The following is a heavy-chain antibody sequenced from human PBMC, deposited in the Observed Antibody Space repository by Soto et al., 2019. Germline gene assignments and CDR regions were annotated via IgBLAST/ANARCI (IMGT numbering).Heavy chain of an antibody. CDR3: ARGRMIVVQLYNWFDP. V-gene: IGHV4-34*01. D-gene: IGHD3-22*01. J-gene: IGHJ5*02. Sequence: PPETLCLTCAVYGWSLSGFSWGWVRQPPGKGLEWIGEINHSGSTNYNPSLKSRVTISVDTSKNQFSLKLSSVTAADTAVYYCARGRMIVVQLYNWFDPWGQGTLVTV. CDR2: INHSGST. CDR1: GWSLSGFS.